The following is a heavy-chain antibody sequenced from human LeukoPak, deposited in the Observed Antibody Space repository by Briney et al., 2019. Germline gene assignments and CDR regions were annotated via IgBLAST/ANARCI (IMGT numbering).Heavy chain of an antibody. Sequence: SETLSLTCAVYGGSFSGYYWSWIRQPPGKGLEWIREINHSGSTNYNPSLKSRVTISVDTSKNQFSLKLSSVTAADTAVYYCAMVRAGYWGQGTLVTVSS. D-gene: IGHD3-10*01. CDR1: GGSFSGYY. J-gene: IGHJ4*02. CDR2: INHSGST. V-gene: IGHV4-34*01. CDR3: AMVRAGY.